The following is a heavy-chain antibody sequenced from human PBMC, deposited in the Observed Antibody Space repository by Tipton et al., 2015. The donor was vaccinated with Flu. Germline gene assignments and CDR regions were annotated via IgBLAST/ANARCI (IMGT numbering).Heavy chain of an antibody. D-gene: IGHD4-23*01. J-gene: IGHJ4*02. V-gene: IGHV3-30*18. CDR2: ISYDGSNK. CDR1: GFTFSSYG. CDR3: AKDLDYGGNSGPFYFDY. Sequence: QLVQSGGGVVQPGRSLRLSCAASGFTFSSYGMHWVRQAPGKGLEWAAAISYDGSNKYYADSVKGRFTISRDNSKNTLYLQMNSLRAEDTAVYYCAKDLDYGGNSGPFYFDYWGQGTLVTVSS.